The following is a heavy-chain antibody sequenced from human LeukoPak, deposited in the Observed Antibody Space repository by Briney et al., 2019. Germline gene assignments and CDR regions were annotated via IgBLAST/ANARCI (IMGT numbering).Heavy chain of an antibody. CDR3: ATVPRHFVVVPAGINAFDI. V-gene: IGHV1-24*01. CDR1: GYTLTELS. D-gene: IGHD2-2*01. Sequence: ASVKVSSKVSGYTLTELSMHWVRQAPGKGLEWVGGFDPEDGETIYAQKFQGRVTMTEDTSTDTAYMELSSLRSEDTAVYYCATVPRHFVVVPAGINAFDIWGQGTMVTVSS. J-gene: IGHJ3*02. CDR2: FDPEDGET.